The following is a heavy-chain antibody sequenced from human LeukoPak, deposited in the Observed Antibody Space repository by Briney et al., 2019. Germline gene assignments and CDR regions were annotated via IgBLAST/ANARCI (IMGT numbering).Heavy chain of an antibody. D-gene: IGHD5-18*01. Sequence: ASVKVSCKASGYTFTNSYIHWVRQAPGQVLEWMGLINPDGGNTNYAQNFQGRVTLTRDTSTSTVYMELSSLRSEDTAIYYCARDGGRGYNYGLYYFDYWGQGTLVTVSS. J-gene: IGHJ4*02. V-gene: IGHV1-46*01. CDR3: ARDGGRGYNYGLYYFDY. CDR2: INPDGGNT. CDR1: GYTFTNSY.